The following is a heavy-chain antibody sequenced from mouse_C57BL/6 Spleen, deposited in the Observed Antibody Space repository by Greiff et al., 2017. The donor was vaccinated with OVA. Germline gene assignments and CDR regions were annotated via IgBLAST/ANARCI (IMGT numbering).Heavy chain of an antibody. V-gene: IGHV1-64*01. CDR2: IHPNSGST. J-gene: IGHJ4*01. Sequence: QVQLQQPGAELVKPGASVKLSCKASGYTFTSYWMHWVKQRPGQGLEWIGMIHPNSGSTNYNEKFKSKATLTVDKSSSTAYMQLSSLTSEDSAVYYCLYSNSYYYAMDYWGQGTSVTVSS. CDR3: LYSNSYYYAMDY. D-gene: IGHD2-5*01. CDR1: GYTFTSYW.